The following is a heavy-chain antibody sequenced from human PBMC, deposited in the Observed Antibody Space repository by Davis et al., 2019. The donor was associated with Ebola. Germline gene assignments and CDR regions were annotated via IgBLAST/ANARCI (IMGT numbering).Heavy chain of an antibody. CDR2: INPNSGGT. Sequence: AASVKVSCKVSGYTFTGYYMHWVRQAPGQGLEWMGWINPNSGGTNYAQKFQGRVTMTRDTSITTAYMELSRLRSDDTAVYYCARDGSTSDQKSGELDYWGQGPLVTVSS. CDR3: ARDGSTSDQKSGELDY. J-gene: IGHJ4*02. D-gene: IGHD7-27*01. V-gene: IGHV1-2*02. CDR1: GYTFTGYY.